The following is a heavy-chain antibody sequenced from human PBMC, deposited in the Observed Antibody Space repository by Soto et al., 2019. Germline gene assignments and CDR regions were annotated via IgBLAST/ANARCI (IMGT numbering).Heavy chain of an antibody. CDR3: AQRTVGWYFDL. J-gene: IGHJ2*01. V-gene: IGHV3-23*01. CDR2: ISGSGGST. CDR1: GFTFSSYA. D-gene: IGHD4-17*01. Sequence: EVQLLESGGGLVQPGGSLRLSCAASGFTFSSYAMNWVRQAPGKGLEWVSVISGSGGSTYYEDAVKGRFTISRDNPKNTLYLQMNSLRAEDRAVYYCAQRTVGWYFDLWGRGTLVTV.